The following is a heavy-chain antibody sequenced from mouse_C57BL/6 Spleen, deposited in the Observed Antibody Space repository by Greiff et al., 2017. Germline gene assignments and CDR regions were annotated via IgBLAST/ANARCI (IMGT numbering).Heavy chain of an antibody. J-gene: IGHJ2*01. Sequence: QVQLQQSGAELVRPGSSVKLSCKASGYTFTSYWMDWVKQRPGQGLEWIGNIYPSDSETHYNQKFKDKATLTVDKSSSTAYMQLSSLTSEDSAVYYCARGDGYYFDYWGQGTTLTGSS. D-gene: IGHD3-3*01. V-gene: IGHV1-61*01. CDR2: IYPSDSET. CDR1: GYTFTSYW. CDR3: ARGDGYYFDY.